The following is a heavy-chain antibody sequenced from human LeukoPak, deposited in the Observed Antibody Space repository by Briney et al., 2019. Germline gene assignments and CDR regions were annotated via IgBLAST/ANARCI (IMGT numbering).Heavy chain of an antibody. D-gene: IGHD4-17*01. J-gene: IGHJ4*02. CDR1: GFTFSSYG. CDR2: ISYDGSNK. V-gene: IGHV3-30*18. CDR3: AKDWGLGVTTPLGN. Sequence: PGGSLRLSCAASGFTFSSYGMHWVRQAPGKGLEWVAVISYDGSNKYYADSVKGRFTISRDNSKNTLYLQMNSLRAEDTAVYYCAKDWGLGVTTPLGNWGQGTLVTVSS.